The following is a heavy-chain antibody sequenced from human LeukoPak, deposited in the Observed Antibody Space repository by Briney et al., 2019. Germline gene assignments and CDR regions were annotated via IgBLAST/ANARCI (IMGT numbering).Heavy chain of an antibody. J-gene: IGHJ5*02. CDR1: GFTFSSYW. V-gene: IGHV3-7*01. Sequence: PGGSLRLSCAASGFTFSSYWMSWVRQAPGKGLEWVANIKQDGSEKYYVDSVKGRFTISRDNAKNTLYLQMNSLRAEDTAVYYCAKDTHMGGPYNWFDPWGQGTLVTVSS. CDR3: AKDTHMGGPYNWFDP. CDR2: IKQDGSEK. D-gene: IGHD3-16*01.